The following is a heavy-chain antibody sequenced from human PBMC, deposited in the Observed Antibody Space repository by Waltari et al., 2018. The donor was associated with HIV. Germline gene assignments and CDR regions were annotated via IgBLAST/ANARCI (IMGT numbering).Heavy chain of an antibody. V-gene: IGHV3-7*01. CDR3: AREYFYESSGYYYRSTFDY. CDR1: GLTFSSHW. Sequence: EVQLVESGGGLVQPGESLRLSCAAYGLTFSSHWMSWVRQAPGKGLEWVANIKPDGNETYYVDSVKGRFTISRDNAKTSLYLQMNSLRAEDTAVYFCAREYFYESSGYYYRSTFDYWGQGTLVTVSS. CDR2: IKPDGNET. J-gene: IGHJ4*02. D-gene: IGHD3-22*01.